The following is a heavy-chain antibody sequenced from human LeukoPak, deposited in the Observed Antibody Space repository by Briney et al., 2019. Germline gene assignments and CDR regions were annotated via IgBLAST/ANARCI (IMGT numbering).Heavy chain of an antibody. CDR3: ARDLSHRLITMIVVMGAFDI. CDR1: GYTFTGYY. CDR2: INPNSGGT. J-gene: IGHJ3*02. D-gene: IGHD3-22*01. Sequence: ASVKVSCKASGYTFTGYYMHWVRQAPGQGLEWMGWINPNSGGTNYAQKFQGRVTMTRDTSISTAYMELSRLRSDDTAVYYCARDLSHRLITMIVVMGAFDIWGQGTMVTVSS. V-gene: IGHV1-2*02.